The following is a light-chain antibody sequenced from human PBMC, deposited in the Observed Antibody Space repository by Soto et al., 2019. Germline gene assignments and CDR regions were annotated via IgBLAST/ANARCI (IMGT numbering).Light chain of an antibody. Sequence: EIVLTQSPGTLSLSPGERATLSCRASQSVSSSYLAWYQQKPGQAPRLLIYDASSRATGIPDRFSGRGSGTDFTLTISRLEPEDFPVYYCQQYGSSRTFGQGTKVEIK. CDR1: QSVSSSY. J-gene: IGKJ1*01. V-gene: IGKV3-20*01. CDR3: QQYGSSRT. CDR2: DAS.